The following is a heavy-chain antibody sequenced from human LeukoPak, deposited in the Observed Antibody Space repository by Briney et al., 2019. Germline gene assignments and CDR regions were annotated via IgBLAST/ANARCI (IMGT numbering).Heavy chain of an antibody. CDR1: EFIFSSYW. CDR3: VRGIGSSSDY. V-gene: IGHV3-74*01. CDR2: IKTDGSST. J-gene: IGHJ4*02. Sequence: GGSLTLSCAASEFIFSSYWMYWVRQAPGKGLVWVSRIKTDGSSTSYADSVRGRFTISRDNAKNTLYLQMNSLRAEDTAVCYCVRGIGSSSDYWGQGTLVTVSS. D-gene: IGHD3-10*01.